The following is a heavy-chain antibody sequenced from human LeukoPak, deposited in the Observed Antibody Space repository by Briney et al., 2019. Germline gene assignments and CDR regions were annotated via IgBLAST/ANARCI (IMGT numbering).Heavy chain of an antibody. CDR2: IDGRGGST. Sequence: GGSLRLSCAASGFTFSSYAMSWVRQAPGKGLEWVSGIDGRGGSTYYADSVKGRFTISRDNSKNTLYLQLNSMRADDTAVYFCAISKSDYWGQGTLVTVSS. CDR3: AISKSDY. J-gene: IGHJ4*02. CDR1: GFTFSSYA. V-gene: IGHV3-23*01.